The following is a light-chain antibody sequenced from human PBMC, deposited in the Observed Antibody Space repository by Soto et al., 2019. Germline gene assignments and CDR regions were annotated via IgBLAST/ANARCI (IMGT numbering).Light chain of an antibody. J-gene: IGKJ1*01. Sequence: EIVVTQSPGTLSLSPGERATLSCRASQSVSSNYLAWYQQQPGQAPRLLIYGASSRATGIPDRFSGSGSGTDFTLTISRLEPDDFAVYYCQQYGRSPWTFGQGTKVEIK. CDR2: GAS. CDR3: QQYGRSPWT. V-gene: IGKV3-20*01. CDR1: QSVSSNY.